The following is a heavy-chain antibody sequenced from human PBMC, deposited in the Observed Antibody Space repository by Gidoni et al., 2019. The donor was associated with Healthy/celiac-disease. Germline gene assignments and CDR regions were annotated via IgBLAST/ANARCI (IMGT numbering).Heavy chain of an antibody. CDR1: GGSFSGYY. D-gene: IGHD3-16*01. J-gene: IGHJ4*02. Sequence: QVQLQQWGAGLLKPSETLSLTCAVYGGSFSGYYWSWIRQPPGKGLEWIGEINHSGSTNYNPSLKSRVTISVDTSKNQFSLKLSSVTAADTAVYYCARARAPYFIMITFGDKAPPGYYFDYWGQGTLVTVSS. CDR2: INHSGST. V-gene: IGHV4-34*01. CDR3: ARARAPYFIMITFGDKAPPGYYFDY.